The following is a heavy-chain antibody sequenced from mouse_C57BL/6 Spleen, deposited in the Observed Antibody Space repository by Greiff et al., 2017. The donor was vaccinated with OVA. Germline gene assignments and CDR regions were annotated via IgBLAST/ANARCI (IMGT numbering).Heavy chain of an antibody. CDR1: GYTFTSYW. CDR2: IDPSDSYT. D-gene: IGHD2-1*01. CDR3: ARDGNFYY. V-gene: IGHV1-50*01. J-gene: IGHJ2*01. Sequence: VQLQQSGAELVKPGASVKLSCKASGYTFTSYWMQWVKQRPGQGLEWIGEIDPSDSYTNYNQKFKGKATLTVDTSSSTAYMQLSSLTSEDSAVYYCARDGNFYYWGQGTTLTVSS.